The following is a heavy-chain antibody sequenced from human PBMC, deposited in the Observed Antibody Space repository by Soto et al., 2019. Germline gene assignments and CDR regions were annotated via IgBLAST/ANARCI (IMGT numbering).Heavy chain of an antibody. CDR2: IKNSGTI. V-gene: IGHV4-34*01. J-gene: IGHJ6*02. CDR1: GGSFSGYY. CDR3: ARADRTLVTSYSLDX. Sequence: SSETLSLTCAVYGGSFSGYYWTWIRQPPGKGLEWIVEIKNSGTINFNPSLKSRLTISLHTSKKHFSLKLSSVTDADTAAYYCARADRTLVTSYSLDXWGQGTTVTVS. D-gene: IGHD2-21*02.